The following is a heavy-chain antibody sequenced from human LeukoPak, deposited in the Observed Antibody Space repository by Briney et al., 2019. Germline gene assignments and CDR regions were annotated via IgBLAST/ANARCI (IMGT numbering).Heavy chain of an antibody. CDR3: ARDRKSGYSYASEY. V-gene: IGHV1-69*13. D-gene: IGHD5-12*01. CDR2: IIPIFGTA. CDR1: GGTFSSYA. J-gene: IGHJ4*02. Sequence: SVKVSCKASGGTFSSYAISWVRQAPGQGLEWMGGIIPIFGTANYAQKFQGRVTINVDESTTIAYMELSNLRSEDTAVYYCARDRKSGYSYASEYWGQGTLVTVSS.